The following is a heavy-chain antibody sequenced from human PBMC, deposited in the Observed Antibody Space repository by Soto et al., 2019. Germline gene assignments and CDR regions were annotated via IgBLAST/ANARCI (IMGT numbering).Heavy chain of an antibody. V-gene: IGHV3-33*01. CDR2: IWYDGSNK. D-gene: IGHD3-3*01. CDR1: GFTFSSYG. CDR3: ARAQTRITIFGVVRLYYGMDV. J-gene: IGHJ6*02. Sequence: GGSLRLSCAASGFTFSSYGKHWVRQAPGKGLEWVAVIWYDGSNKYYADSVKGRFTISRDNSKNTLYLQMNSLRAEDTAVYYCARAQTRITIFGVVRLYYGMDVWGQGTTVTVSS.